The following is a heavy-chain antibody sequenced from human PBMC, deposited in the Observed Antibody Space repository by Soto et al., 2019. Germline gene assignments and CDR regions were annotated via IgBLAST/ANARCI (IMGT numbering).Heavy chain of an antibody. Sequence: GGSLRLSCVASGFVFSDYAMGWVRQAPGKGLEWVSAISAGGDTYYADSVKGRFTVSRANSKNTLYLQMNSLRAKDTAIYYCANVPIWCGGSSCYTEGFDSWGQGTLVTVSS. D-gene: IGHD2-21*01. CDR1: GFVFSDYA. CDR2: ISAGGDT. J-gene: IGHJ4*02. CDR3: ANVPIWCGGSSCYTEGFDS. V-gene: IGHV3-23*01.